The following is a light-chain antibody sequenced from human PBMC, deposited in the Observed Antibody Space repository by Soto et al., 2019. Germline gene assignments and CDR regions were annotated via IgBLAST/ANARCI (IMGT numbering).Light chain of an antibody. J-gene: IGLJ1*01. CDR2: EVS. Sequence: QSVLTQPASVSGSPGQSIATTCTGTNSDVGAFNYVSWYQQHPDKAPKLMIYEVSNRPSGVSNRFSGSKSVNTATLTISGLQTEDEADYYCSSYTTSSTRVFGTGTKSPS. V-gene: IGLV2-14*03. CDR1: NSDVGAFNY. CDR3: SSYTTSSTRV.